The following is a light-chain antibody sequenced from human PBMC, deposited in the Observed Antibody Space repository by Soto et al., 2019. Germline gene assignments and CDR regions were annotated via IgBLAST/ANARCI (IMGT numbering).Light chain of an antibody. J-gene: IGKJ1*01. CDR2: KAS. V-gene: IGKV1-5*03. CDR1: QGISSW. CDR3: QHHTT. Sequence: DIQMTQSPSTLSASVGDRVTITCRGSQGISSWLAWYQLKPGKAPRLLIYKASSLASGVPSRFSGGGSGTETTLTIRSLQQEEFETNHCQHHTTYGQETKL.